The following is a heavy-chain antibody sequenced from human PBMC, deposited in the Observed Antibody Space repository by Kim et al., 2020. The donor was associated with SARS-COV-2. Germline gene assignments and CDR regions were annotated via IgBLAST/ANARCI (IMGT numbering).Heavy chain of an antibody. CDR2: IRTKTNNYAT. J-gene: IGHJ1*01. Sequence: GGSLRLSCAASGFAFSGSAIHWVRQISGKGLEWIGRIRTKTNNYATIYLPSVSGRFTLSRDDAKNTAYLQMSSLQTEDTAVYYCIRAGISGDFHRWGQGTLVVVSS. V-gene: IGHV3-73*01. CDR1: GFAFSGSA. D-gene: IGHD3-10*01. CDR3: IRAGISGDFHR.